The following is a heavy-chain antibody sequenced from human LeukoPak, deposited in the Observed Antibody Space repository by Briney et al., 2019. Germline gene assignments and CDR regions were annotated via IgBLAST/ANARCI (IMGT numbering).Heavy chain of an antibody. CDR3: ARDPKTTGGDNWFDP. J-gene: IGHJ5*02. CDR1: GYTITGYY. D-gene: IGHD4-17*01. Sequence: GASVKVSCKASGYTITGYYMHWVRQAPGQGLEWMGWINPKSGGTNYAQKFQGRVTMTRDTSISTAYMELSGLRSDDTAVYYCARDPKTTGGDNWFDPRGQGTLVTVSS. V-gene: IGHV1-2*02. CDR2: INPKSGGT.